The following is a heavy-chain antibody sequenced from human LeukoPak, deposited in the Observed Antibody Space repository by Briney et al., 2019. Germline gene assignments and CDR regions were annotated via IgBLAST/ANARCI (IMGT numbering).Heavy chain of an antibody. Sequence: SGGSLRLSYAASGSTFSSYGMHWVRQAPGKGLEWVAFIRYDGSNKYYADSVKGRFTISRDNSKNTLYLQMNSLRAEDTAVYYCAKSPHIYGSGSYYYYFDYWGQGTLVTVSS. CDR3: AKSPHIYGSGSYYYYFDY. CDR1: GSTFSSYG. V-gene: IGHV3-30*02. D-gene: IGHD3-10*01. J-gene: IGHJ4*02. CDR2: IRYDGSNK.